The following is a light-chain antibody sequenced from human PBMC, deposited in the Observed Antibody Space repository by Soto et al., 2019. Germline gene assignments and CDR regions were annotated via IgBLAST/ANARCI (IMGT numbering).Light chain of an antibody. V-gene: IGLV2-8*01. CDR1: KNDIGVYDF. Sequence: LTQPPSASGSPGQSVTISCTGTKNDIGVYDFVSWYQHHPGKAPRLIIYEVVQRPSGVPDRFSGSKSGNTASLTVSGLQAADEADYFCKSYAGSNTYVFGSGTKV. CDR2: EVV. J-gene: IGLJ1*01. CDR3: KSYAGSNTYV.